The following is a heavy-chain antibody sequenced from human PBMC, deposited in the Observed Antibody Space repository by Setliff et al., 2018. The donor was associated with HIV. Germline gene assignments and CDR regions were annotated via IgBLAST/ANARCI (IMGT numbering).Heavy chain of an antibody. CDR3: ARGRFVGFDY. J-gene: IGHJ4*02. D-gene: IGHD3-16*02. CDR2: IYTSGST. CDR1: DGSISTGSYY. Sequence: PSETLSLTCTVADGSISTGSYYWSWVRQPAGRGLEWIGRIYTSGSTNYNPSLKSRVTMSVDTSKNQFSLNLTSVTAADTVVYYCARGRFVGFDYWGQGTLVTVSS. V-gene: IGHV4-61*02.